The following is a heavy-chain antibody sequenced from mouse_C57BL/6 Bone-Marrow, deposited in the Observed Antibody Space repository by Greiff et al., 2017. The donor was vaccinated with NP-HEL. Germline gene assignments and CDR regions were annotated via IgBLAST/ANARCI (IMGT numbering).Heavy chain of an antibody. CDR1: GYTFTTYP. D-gene: IGHD2-1*01. J-gene: IGHJ2*01. CDR3: ARGGNYWYYFDY. Sequence: VQLQQSGAELVKPGASVKMSCKASGYTFTTYPLEWVKQNHGKSLEWIGNFHPYNDDTEYTEKFKNKATLTVEKPSSTVYLALSRLTSDDSSVYYCARGGNYWYYFDYWGQGTTLTVSS. CDR2: FHPYNDDT. V-gene: IGHV1-47*01.